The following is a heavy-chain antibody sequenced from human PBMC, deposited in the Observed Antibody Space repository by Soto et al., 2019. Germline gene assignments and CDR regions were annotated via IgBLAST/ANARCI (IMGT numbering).Heavy chain of an antibody. J-gene: IGHJ6*03. Sequence: GASVKVSCKASGYTFTGYYMHWVRQAPGQGLEWMGWINPNSGGTNYAQKFQGWVTMTRDTSISTAYMELSRLRSDDTAVYYCARGKVVPPETSYYYYYRDVWGKGTTVTVSS. CDR2: INPNSGGT. V-gene: IGHV1-2*04. CDR1: GYTFTGYY. D-gene: IGHD2-2*01. CDR3: ARGKVVPPETSYYYYYRDV.